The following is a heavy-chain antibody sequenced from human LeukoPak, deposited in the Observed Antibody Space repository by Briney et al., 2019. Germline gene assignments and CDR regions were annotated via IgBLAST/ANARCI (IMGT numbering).Heavy chain of an antibody. CDR3: AIKYSSGWDHLDY. D-gene: IGHD6-19*01. J-gene: IGHJ4*02. CDR2: IYHSGST. CDR1: GGSISSSNW. V-gene: IGHV4-4*02. Sequence: PSETLSLTCAVSGGSISSSNWWSWVRQPPGKGLEWIGEIYHSGSTNYNPSLKSRVTISVDKSKNQFSLKLSSVTAADTAVYYCAIKYSSGWDHLDYWGQGTLVTVSS.